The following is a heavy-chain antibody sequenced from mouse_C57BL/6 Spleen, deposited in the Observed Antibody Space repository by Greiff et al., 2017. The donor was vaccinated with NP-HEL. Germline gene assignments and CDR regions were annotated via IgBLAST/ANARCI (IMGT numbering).Heavy chain of an antibody. V-gene: IGHV1-81*01. CDR1: GYTFTSYG. D-gene: IGHD1-1*01. CDR2: LYPRSGNT. CDR3: ARDGSDAMDY. J-gene: IGHJ4*01. Sequence: QVQLQQSGAELARPGASVKLSCKASGYTFTSYGISWVKQRPGQGLEWIGELYPRSGNTYYNEKFKGKATLTADKSSSTAYMELRSLTSEDSAVYFCARDGSDAMDYWGQGTSVTVSS.